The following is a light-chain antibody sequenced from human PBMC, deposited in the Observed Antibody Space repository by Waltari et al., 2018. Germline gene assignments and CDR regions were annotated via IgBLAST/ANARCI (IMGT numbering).Light chain of an antibody. CDR2: STS. J-gene: IGKJ3*01. Sequence: DIQMTQSPSSLSASVGDRVTITCRASQNIGGYLNWHQQKPGKAPKLLIYSTSNLQDGVPSRFSGSGSGTDFTLTISSLQPEDFATYYCQQSHSNTPFTFGPGTKVDFK. CDR3: QQSHSNTPFT. V-gene: IGKV1-39*01. CDR1: QNIGGY.